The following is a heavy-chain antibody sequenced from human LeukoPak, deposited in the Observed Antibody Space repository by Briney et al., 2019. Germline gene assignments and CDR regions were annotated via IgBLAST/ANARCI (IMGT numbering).Heavy chain of an antibody. D-gene: IGHD6-25*01. CDR3: ARAVGATTAAADYYYGMDV. Sequence: ASVKVSCKASGYTFTSYGISWVRQAPGQGLEWMGWISAYNGNTNYAQKLQGRVTMTTDTSTSTAYMELRSQRSDDTAVYYCARAVGATTAAADYYYGMDVWGQGTTVTVSS. J-gene: IGHJ6*02. CDR1: GYTFTSYG. V-gene: IGHV1-18*01. CDR2: ISAYNGNT.